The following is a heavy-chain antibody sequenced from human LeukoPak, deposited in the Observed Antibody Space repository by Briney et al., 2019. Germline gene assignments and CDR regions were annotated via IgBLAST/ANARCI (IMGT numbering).Heavy chain of an antibody. CDR2: ISSSSSYI. CDR3: ARGGRGAAEDY. CDR1: GFTFSSCS. D-gene: IGHD6-13*01. Sequence: GGSLRLSCAASGFTFSSCSMNWVRQAPGKGLEWVSSISSSSSYIYYADSVKGRFTISRDNAKNSLYLQMNSLRAEDTAVYYCARGGRGAAEDYWGQGTLVTVSS. J-gene: IGHJ4*02. V-gene: IGHV3-21*01.